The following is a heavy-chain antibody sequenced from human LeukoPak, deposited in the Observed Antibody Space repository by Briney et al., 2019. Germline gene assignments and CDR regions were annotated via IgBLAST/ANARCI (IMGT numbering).Heavy chain of an antibody. CDR2: MNPNSGNT. V-gene: IGHV1-8*01. J-gene: IGHJ5*02. Sequence: GASVKVSCKASGYTFTSHDINWVRQATGQGLEWMGWMNPNSGNTGSAQRFQGRVTMTRDTSISTAYMELSSLTSEDTAVYYCARGPLVRLPSSFDPWGQGTLVTVSS. CDR3: ARGPLVRLPSSFDP. CDR1: GYTFTSHD. D-gene: IGHD3-16*02.